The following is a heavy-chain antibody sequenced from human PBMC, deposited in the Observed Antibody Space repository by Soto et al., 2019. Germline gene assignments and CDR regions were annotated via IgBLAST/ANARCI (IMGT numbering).Heavy chain of an antibody. J-gene: IGHJ4*02. CDR1: GFTFSSYA. V-gene: IGHV3-23*01. CDR2: ISGSGGST. Sequence: EVQLLASGGGLVQPGGSLRLSCAASGFTFSSYAMSWVRQDPGKGLEWVSTISGSGGSTYYADSVKGRFTISRDNSKNTLYLQMNSLRAEDTAVYYCAKASRYCSGGSCPFDYWGQGTLVTVSS. D-gene: IGHD2-15*01. CDR3: AKASRYCSGGSCPFDY.